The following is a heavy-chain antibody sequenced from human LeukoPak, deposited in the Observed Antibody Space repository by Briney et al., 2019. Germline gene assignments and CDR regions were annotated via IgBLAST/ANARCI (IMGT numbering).Heavy chain of an antibody. CDR1: GYTFSSYS. Sequence: GGSLRLSCAPSGYTFSSYSINWVRQAPGKWLEWVSSISVRSNYIYYADSVRGRFSISRDDARDSLYMQMNSLRAEDTAVYYCVRLRRNSDTSGFYYYYDYWGQGTLVTVSS. D-gene: IGHD3-22*01. CDR3: VRLRRNSDTSGFYYYYDY. CDR2: ISVRSNYI. V-gene: IGHV3-21*01. J-gene: IGHJ4*02.